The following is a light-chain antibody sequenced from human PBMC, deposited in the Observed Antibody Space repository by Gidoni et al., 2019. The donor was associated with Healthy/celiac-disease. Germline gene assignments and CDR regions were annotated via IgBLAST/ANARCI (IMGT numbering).Light chain of an antibody. V-gene: IGKV3D-7*01. CDR2: GAS. CDR3: QQDYKVPYT. Sequence: EIVLTQSPATLSWSPGERVTLSCRASQSVSSSYLSWYQQKPGQAPRLLIYGASTRATGIPARFSGSGSGTDFTLTISSLQPEDFAVYYCQQDYKVPYTFGQGTKLEIK. J-gene: IGKJ2*01. CDR1: QSVSSSY.